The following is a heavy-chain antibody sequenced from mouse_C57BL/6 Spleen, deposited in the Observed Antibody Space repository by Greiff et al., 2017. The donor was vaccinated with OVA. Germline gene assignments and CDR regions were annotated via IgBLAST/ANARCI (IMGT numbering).Heavy chain of an antibody. CDR3: ARHDYDYRDY. CDR2: ISSGGSYT. D-gene: IGHD2-4*01. CDR1: GFTFSSYG. J-gene: IGHJ2*01. Sequence: DVKLVESGGDLVKPGGSLKLSCAASGFTFSSYGMSWVRQTPDTRLEWVATISSGGSYTYYPDSVTGRFHISRDNAKNTLYLQMRSLKSEDTAMYYCARHDYDYRDYWGQGTTLTVSS. V-gene: IGHV5-6*02.